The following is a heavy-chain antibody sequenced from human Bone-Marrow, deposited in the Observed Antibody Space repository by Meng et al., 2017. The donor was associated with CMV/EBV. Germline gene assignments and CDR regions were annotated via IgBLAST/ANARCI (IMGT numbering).Heavy chain of an antibody. CDR1: SFSSRT. CDR3: ARGFERAGDYSTFGFDP. CDR2: ILPMLGSA. Sequence: SFSSRTFSWVRQAPGQGLEWMGGILPMLGSAIYAQKFQGSVTITTNDATSTVYLEMTNLKYGDTAVYFCARGFERAGDYSTFGFDPWGHGTLVTVSS. D-gene: IGHD4-11*01. J-gene: IGHJ5*02. V-gene: IGHV1-69*16.